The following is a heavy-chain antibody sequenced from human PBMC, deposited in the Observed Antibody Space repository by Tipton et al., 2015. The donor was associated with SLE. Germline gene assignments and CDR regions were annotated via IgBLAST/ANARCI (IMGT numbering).Heavy chain of an antibody. CDR3: ARGQYGDYGYYFDY. CDR2: IYYSGRA. D-gene: IGHD4-17*01. Sequence: TLSLTCTVSGGSISTDDFYWRWIRQNPERGLEWIGDIYYSGRAYYNPSLTSRLSISLDTSKNHFSLTLSSVTAADTALYYCARGQYGDYGYYFDYWGQGALVTVSS. CDR1: GGSISTDDFY. V-gene: IGHV4-31*03. J-gene: IGHJ4*02.